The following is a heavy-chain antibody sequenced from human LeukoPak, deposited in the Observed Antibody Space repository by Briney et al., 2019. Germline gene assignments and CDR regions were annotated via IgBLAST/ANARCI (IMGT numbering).Heavy chain of an antibody. D-gene: IGHD3-10*01. CDR2: MNPNSGNT. Sequence: GASVKVSCKASGYTFTSYDINWVRQATGQGLEWMGWMNPNSGNTGYAQKFQGRVTITRNTSISTAYMELRSLRSDDTAVYYCARVVAMVRGFGPYYYYMDVWGKGTTVTVSS. CDR1: GYTFTSYD. V-gene: IGHV1-8*03. J-gene: IGHJ6*03. CDR3: ARVVAMVRGFGPYYYYMDV.